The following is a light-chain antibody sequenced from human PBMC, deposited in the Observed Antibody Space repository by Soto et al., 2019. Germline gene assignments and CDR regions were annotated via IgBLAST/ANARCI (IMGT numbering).Light chain of an antibody. CDR3: SSHTSSSTRV. V-gene: IGLV2-14*01. CDR2: EVS. CDR1: SSDVGGYNF. J-gene: IGLJ1*01. Sequence: QSALTQPASVSGSPEQSITISCTGTSSDVGGYNFVSWYQQHPGKAPKLMIYEVSNRPSGVSTRFSGSKSGNTASLTISGLQADDEADYYCSSHTSSSTRVFGTGTKLTVL.